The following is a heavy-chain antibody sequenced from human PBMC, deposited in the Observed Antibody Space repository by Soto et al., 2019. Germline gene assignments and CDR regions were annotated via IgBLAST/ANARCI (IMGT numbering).Heavy chain of an antibody. J-gene: IGHJ5*02. CDR3: AKDSGSYGYNWFDP. V-gene: IGHV3-23*01. D-gene: IGHD1-26*01. CDR2: ISGSGGST. CDR1: GFTFSSYA. Sequence: GGSLRLSCAASGFTFSSYAMSWVRQAPGKGLEWVSAISGSGGSTYYADSVKGRFTISRDNSKNTLYLQMNSLRAEDTAVYYCAKDSGSYGYNWFDPWGQGTLVTVSP.